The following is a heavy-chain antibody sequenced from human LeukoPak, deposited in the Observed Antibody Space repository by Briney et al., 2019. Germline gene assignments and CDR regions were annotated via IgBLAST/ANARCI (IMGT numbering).Heavy chain of an antibody. V-gene: IGHV1-3*01. J-gene: IGHJ6*02. CDR1: GYIFANYG. Sequence: ASVKVSCKASGYIFANYGMHWVRQAPGQGLEWMGWINAGEGETKYLQKFQDRVTITRVTSASTAYMELSSLRSEDTAVYYCARGSGWSDYYGMDVWGQGTTVTVSS. CDR3: ARGSGWSDYYGMDV. CDR2: INAGEGET. D-gene: IGHD6-19*01.